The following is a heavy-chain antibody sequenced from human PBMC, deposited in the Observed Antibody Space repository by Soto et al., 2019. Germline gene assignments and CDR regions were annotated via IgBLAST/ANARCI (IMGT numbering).Heavy chain of an antibody. Sequence: SETLSLTCTVSGGSIRSGGYYWSWIRQHPGTGLEWIGNIFYSGSTYYNPSLKSRVTISVDTSKNQFSLNLSSVTAADTAVYYCAKEGHSTGWYYFDYWGQGTLVTVSS. J-gene: IGHJ4*02. D-gene: IGHD6-19*01. CDR3: AKEGHSTGWYYFDY. CDR1: GGSIRSGGYY. V-gene: IGHV4-31*03. CDR2: IFYSGST.